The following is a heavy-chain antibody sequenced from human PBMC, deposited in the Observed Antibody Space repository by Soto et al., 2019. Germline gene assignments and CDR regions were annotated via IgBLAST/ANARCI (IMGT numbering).Heavy chain of an antibody. V-gene: IGHV3-30-3*01. Sequence: GGSLRLSCAASGFTFSSYAMHWVRQAPGKGLEWVAVISYDGSNKYYADSVKGRFTISRDNSKNTMYLQMNSLRAEDTAVYYCAREGTEFEVIEYSSSNWFDPWGQGTLVTVAS. CDR1: GFTFSSYA. CDR2: ISYDGSNK. J-gene: IGHJ5*02. D-gene: IGHD6-6*01. CDR3: AREGTEFEVIEYSSSNWFDP.